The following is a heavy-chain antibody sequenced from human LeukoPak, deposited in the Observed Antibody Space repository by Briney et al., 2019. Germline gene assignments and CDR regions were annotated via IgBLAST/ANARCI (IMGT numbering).Heavy chain of an antibody. V-gene: IGHV3-15*01. CDR3: TTDIVVVPAGMRGY. D-gene: IGHD2-2*01. CDR2: IKSKTDGGTT. J-gene: IGHJ4*02. CDR1: GFTFGDYA. Sequence: GGSLRLSCTASGFTFGDYAMSWVRQAPGKGLEWVGRIKSKTDGGTTDYAGTVKGRFTISRDDSKKTLYLQMNSLKTEDTAVYYCTTDIVVVPAGMRGYWGQGTLVTVSS.